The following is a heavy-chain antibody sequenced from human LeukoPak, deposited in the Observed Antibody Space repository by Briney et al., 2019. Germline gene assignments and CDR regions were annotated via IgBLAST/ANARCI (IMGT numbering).Heavy chain of an antibody. J-gene: IGHJ4*02. CDR2: IYYSGST. V-gene: IGHV4-59*01. Sequence: PSEILSLTCTVSGGSISSYYWSWIRQPPGKGLGGIGYIYYSGSTNYNPSLKSRVTISVDTSKNQFSLKLSSVTAADTAVYYCARDIRGAVAGTTFFDYWGQGTLVTVSS. CDR3: ARDIRGAVAGTTFFDY. D-gene: IGHD6-19*01. CDR1: GGSISSYY.